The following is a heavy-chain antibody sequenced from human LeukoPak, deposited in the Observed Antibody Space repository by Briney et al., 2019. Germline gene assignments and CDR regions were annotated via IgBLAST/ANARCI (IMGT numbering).Heavy chain of an antibody. Sequence: SETLSLTCTVSGGSISSYYWSWIRQPPGKGLEWIGYIYYSGSTNYNPSLKNRVTISVDTSKNQFSLKLSSVTAADTAVYYCARHGGGKGSNLDYWGQGTLVTVSS. D-gene: IGHD4-23*01. CDR2: IYYSGST. J-gene: IGHJ4*02. CDR1: GGSISSYY. CDR3: ARHGGGKGSNLDY. V-gene: IGHV4-59*08.